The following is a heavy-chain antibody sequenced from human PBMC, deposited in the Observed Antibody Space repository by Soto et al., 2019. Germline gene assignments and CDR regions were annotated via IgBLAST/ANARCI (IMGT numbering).Heavy chain of an antibody. D-gene: IGHD2-2*01. CDR2: IYYSGST. CDR1: GGSISSSSYY. Sequence: QLQLQESGPGLVKPSETLSLTCTVSGGSISSSSYYWGWIRQPPGKGLEWIGSIYYSGSTYYNPSLKSSVTVTINTSKNQFSLKLSSVTAADPAVYYCASQPYCSSTSCYPFSNWFDPWGQGTLVTVSS. V-gene: IGHV4-39*01. CDR3: ASQPYCSSTSCYPFSNWFDP. J-gene: IGHJ5*02.